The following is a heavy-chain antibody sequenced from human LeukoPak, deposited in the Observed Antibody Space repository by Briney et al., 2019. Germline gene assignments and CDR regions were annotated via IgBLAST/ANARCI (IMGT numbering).Heavy chain of an antibody. CDR2: ISYDGSNK. J-gene: IGHJ4*02. Sequence: GGSLRLSCAASGFTFSSYAMHGVRQAPGKGLEWVAVISYDGSNKYYADSVKGRFTISRDNSKNTLYLQMNSRRAEDTAVYYCAKKGWFGEPRNWGQGTLVSVSS. V-gene: IGHV3-30-3*01. D-gene: IGHD3-10*01. CDR3: AKKGWFGEPRN. CDR1: GFTFSSYA.